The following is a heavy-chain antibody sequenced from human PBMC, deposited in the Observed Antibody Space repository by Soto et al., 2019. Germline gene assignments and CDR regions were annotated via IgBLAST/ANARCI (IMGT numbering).Heavy chain of an antibody. CDR3: ARDEHGGTGTCYTFDY. V-gene: IGHV4-31*03. CDR2: IYYSGST. J-gene: IGHJ4*02. Sequence: SETLALTCTVSGGSISSGGDYWSWIRQHPGKGLEWIGYIYYSGSTYYNPSLKSRVTISVDTSKNQFSLKLSSVTAADPPVYYCARDEHGGTGTCYTFDYWGQGTLVPVSS. CDR1: GGSISSGGDY. D-gene: IGHD2-15*01.